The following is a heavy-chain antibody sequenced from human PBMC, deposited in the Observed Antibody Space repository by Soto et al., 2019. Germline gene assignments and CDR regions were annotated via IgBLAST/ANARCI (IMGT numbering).Heavy chain of an antibody. Sequence: GESLKISCKGSGYSFTSYWIGWVRQMPVKGLEWMGIIYPGDSDTRYSPSFQGQVTISADKSISTAYLQWSSLKASDTAMYYCARHRPDSRPYYYYYYMDVWGKGTTVTVSS. CDR1: GYSFTSYW. V-gene: IGHV5-51*01. CDR3: ARHRPDSRPYYYYYYMDV. CDR2: IYPGDSDT. D-gene: IGHD4-4*01. J-gene: IGHJ6*03.